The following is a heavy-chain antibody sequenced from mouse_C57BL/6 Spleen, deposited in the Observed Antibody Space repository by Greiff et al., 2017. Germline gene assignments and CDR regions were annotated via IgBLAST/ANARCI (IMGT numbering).Heavy chain of an antibody. CDR3: ARSYYYGSSPYYFDY. CDR1: GFTFSDYG. Sequence: EVKLQESGGGLVKPGGSLKLSCAASGFTFSDYGMHWVRQAPEKGLEWVAYISSGSSTIYYADTVKGRFTISRDNAKNTLFLQMTSLRSEDTAMYYCARSYYYGSSPYYFDYWSQGTTLTVSS. V-gene: IGHV5-17*01. CDR2: ISSGSSTI. J-gene: IGHJ2*01. D-gene: IGHD1-1*01.